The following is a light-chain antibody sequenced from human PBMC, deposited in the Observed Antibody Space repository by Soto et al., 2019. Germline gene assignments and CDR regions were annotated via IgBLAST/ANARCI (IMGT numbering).Light chain of an antibody. V-gene: IGLV4-60*03. CDR3: ETWDSNTHV. CDR2: LEDSGTY. J-gene: IGLJ1*01. CDR1: SGQSNYI. Sequence: QRVRNQFSSCPPSPGSSVTLTLPLSSGQSNYIIAWHQQQPGKAPRYLMKLEDSGTYSKGSGVPDRFSGSSSGADRYLTISNLQSEDEADFYCETWDSNTHVFGPGTKVTVL.